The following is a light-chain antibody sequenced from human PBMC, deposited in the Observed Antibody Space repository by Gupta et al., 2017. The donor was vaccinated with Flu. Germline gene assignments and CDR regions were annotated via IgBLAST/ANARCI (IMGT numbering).Light chain of an antibody. CDR3: ETWDSSMSAYV. CDR2: DNN. Sequence: QSVLPPPPAAPAPPGRMATISCSGGSPNIGNNYVSWYQQLPGTAPKIFIYDNNERPSGIPDRFSGSKSGTSATLNITGLQTGDEAEYYCETWDSSMSAYVFGTGTKVTVL. J-gene: IGLJ1*01. CDR1: SPNIGNNY. V-gene: IGLV1-51*01.